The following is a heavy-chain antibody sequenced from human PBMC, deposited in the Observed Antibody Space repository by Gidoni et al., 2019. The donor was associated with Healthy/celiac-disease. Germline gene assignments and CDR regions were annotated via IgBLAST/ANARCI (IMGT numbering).Heavy chain of an antibody. CDR2: ISGDGGST. CDR3: AKVSGFGESVDY. D-gene: IGHD3-10*01. Sequence: EAPLLEAGGGVVQPGGSLRLSCPASGQTFDDYAMHWVRQAPGKGLEWVSLISGDGGSTYYADSVKGRFTISRDNRKNSLYLQMNSLRTEDTALYYCAKVSGFGESVDYWGQGTLVTVSS. J-gene: IGHJ4*02. V-gene: IGHV3-43*02. CDR1: GQTFDDYA.